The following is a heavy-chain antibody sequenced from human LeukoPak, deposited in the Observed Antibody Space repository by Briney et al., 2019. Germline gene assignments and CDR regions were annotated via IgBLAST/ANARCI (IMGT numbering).Heavy chain of an antibody. J-gene: IGHJ5*02. V-gene: IGHV3-30*04. Sequence: PGGSLRLSCAASGFPFSTSAMHWVRQAPGKGLEWVAVISFDGSPRYAADSLKGRFTVSRDNSNNTVYLGMNSLRREDTAVYYCSRGWLRTNPLDPWGQGTLVTVSS. CDR1: GFPFSTSA. CDR2: ISFDGSPR. D-gene: IGHD5-12*01. CDR3: SRGWLRTNPLDP.